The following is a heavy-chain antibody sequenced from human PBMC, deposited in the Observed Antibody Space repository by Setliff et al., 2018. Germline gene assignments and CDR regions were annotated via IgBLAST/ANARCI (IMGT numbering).Heavy chain of an antibody. D-gene: IGHD6-19*01. CDR3: VRSSAPQVVLAADFDF. V-gene: IGHV1-18*01. J-gene: IGHJ4*02. CDR2: ISPYSGNT. CDR1: GYTFTNFG. Sequence: ASVKVSCKTSGYTFTNFGFSWVRQAPGQGLEWLGSISPYSGNTNYPQWLQDRVTMTIDTSATTVYMELKSLRSDDTAVYYCVRSSAPQVVLAADFDFWGQGTPGTVSS.